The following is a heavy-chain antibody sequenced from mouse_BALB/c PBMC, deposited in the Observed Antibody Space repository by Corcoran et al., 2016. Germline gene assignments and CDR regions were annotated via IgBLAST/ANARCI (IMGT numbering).Heavy chain of an antibody. D-gene: IGHD1-1*01. J-gene: IGHJ4*01. Sequence: EVQLQQSGPELVKPGASVKMSCKASGYTFTSYVMHWVKQKPGQGLEWIGYINPYNDGTKYNEKFKGKATLTSDKSSSTAYMELSSLTSEDSAVYYCLFDYGSSYYAMDYWGQGTSVTVSS. V-gene: IGHV1S136*01. CDR1: GYTFTSYV. CDR2: INPYNDGT. CDR3: LFDYGSSYYAMDY.